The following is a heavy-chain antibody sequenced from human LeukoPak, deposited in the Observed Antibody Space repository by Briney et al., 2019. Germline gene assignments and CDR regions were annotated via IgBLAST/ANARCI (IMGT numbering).Heavy chain of an antibody. D-gene: IGHD3-10*01. CDR3: ARRFVYYYGSGSHFWFDP. V-gene: IGHV4-39*01. Sequence: SETLSLTCTVSGGSISSSSYYWGWIRQPPGKGLEWIGSIYYSGSTYYNPSLKSRVTISVDTSKNQFSLKLSSVTAADTAVYYCARRFVYYYGSGSHFWFDPWGQGTLVTVSP. J-gene: IGHJ5*02. CDR1: GGSISSSSYY. CDR2: IYYSGST.